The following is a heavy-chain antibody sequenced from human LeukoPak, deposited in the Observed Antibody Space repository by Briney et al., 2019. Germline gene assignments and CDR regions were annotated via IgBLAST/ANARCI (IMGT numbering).Heavy chain of an antibody. CDR1: GGSFSGYY. CDR2: INHSGST. V-gene: IGHV4-34*01. J-gene: IGHJ4*02. D-gene: IGHD6-13*01. CDR3: ARESYSSSGQGGFDY. Sequence: SETLSLTCAVYGGSFSGYYWSWIRQPPGKGLEWIGEINHSGSTNYNPSLKSRVTMSVDTSKNQFSLKLSSVTAADTAVYYCARESYSSSGQGGFDYWGQGTLVTVSS.